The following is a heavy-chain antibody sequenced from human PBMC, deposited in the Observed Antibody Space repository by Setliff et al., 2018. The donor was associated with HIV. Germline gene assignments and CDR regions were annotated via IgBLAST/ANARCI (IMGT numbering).Heavy chain of an antibody. D-gene: IGHD2-15*01. CDR3: AQDRYCDGGSCNSGNAFDM. CDR1: GFSFSIYA. Sequence: GGSLRLSCAASGFSFSIYAMHWVRQAPGKGLEWVAVVRSNGLDKCYADSVRGRFTISRDNSENTLYLQMDSLRDDDTAVYYCAQDRYCDGGSCNSGNAFDMWGQGTMGTVSS. CDR2: VRSNGLDK. V-gene: IGHV3-33*06. J-gene: IGHJ3*02.